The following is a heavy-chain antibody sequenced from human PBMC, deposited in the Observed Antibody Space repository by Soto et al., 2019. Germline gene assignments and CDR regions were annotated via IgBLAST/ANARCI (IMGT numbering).Heavy chain of an antibody. Sequence: PSETLSLTCTVSGDSISSGNKYWSWIRQPPGKGLEWIGYIFSSGTTYYNPSLKSRLTMSLDASQNQFSLKLNSLTDADTAVYFCARVPSPLDYYCAMDVWGQGTTVT. J-gene: IGHJ6*02. CDR1: GDSISSGNKY. CDR2: IFSSGTT. V-gene: IGHV4-30-4*01. D-gene: IGHD6-6*01. CDR3: ARVPSPLDYYCAMDV.